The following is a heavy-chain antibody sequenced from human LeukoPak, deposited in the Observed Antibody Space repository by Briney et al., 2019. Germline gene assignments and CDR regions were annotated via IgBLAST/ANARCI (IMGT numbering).Heavy chain of an antibody. CDR2: ISSSSGTI. V-gene: IGHV3-48*01. Sequence: GGSLRLSCAASGFTFSSYSMNWVRQAPGKGLEWVSYISSSSGTIYYADSVKGRFTISRDNAKNSLYLQMNSLRAEDTAVYYCARFTGTTSRYFDYWGQGTLVTVSS. D-gene: IGHD1-1*01. J-gene: IGHJ4*02. CDR1: GFTFSSYS. CDR3: ARFTGTTSRYFDY.